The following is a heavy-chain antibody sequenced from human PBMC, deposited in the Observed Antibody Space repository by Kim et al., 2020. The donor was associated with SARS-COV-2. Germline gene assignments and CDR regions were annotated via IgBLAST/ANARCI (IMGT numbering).Heavy chain of an antibody. CDR3: ARGGEGHYAYYDSSGRFDP. J-gene: IGHJ5*02. CDR2: IYHSGST. D-gene: IGHD3-22*01. V-gene: IGHV4-4*02. Sequence: SETLSLTCAVSGGSISSSNWWSWVRQPPGKGLEWIGEIYHSGSTNYNPSLKSRVTISVDKSKNQFSLKLSSVTAADTAVYYCARGGEGHYAYYDSSGRFDPWGQGTLVTVSS. CDR1: GGSISSSNW.